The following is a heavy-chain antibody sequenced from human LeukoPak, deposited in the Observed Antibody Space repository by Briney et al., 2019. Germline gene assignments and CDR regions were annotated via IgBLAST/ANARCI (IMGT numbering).Heavy chain of an antibody. CDR1: GVSITSGIW. Sequence: PSETLSLTCGVSGVSITSGIWWSWVRQPPGKGPEWIGEIYHSGSINYNPSLKSRVTISVDKSKNQFSLKLNSVTAADTAVYYCWHSGYESGLDYWGQGTLVTVSS. CDR3: WHSGYESGLDY. V-gene: IGHV4-4*02. J-gene: IGHJ4*02. D-gene: IGHD5-12*01. CDR2: IYHSGSI.